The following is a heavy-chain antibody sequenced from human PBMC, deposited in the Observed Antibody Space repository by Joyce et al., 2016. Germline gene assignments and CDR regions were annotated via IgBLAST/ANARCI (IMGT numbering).Heavy chain of an antibody. V-gene: IGHV5-10-1*03. J-gene: IGHJ5*02. CDR2: IDPRDSYT. D-gene: IGHD3-10*02. CDR1: GYSFTSHW. Sequence: EVQLVQSGAEVKKRGETLRISCEGSGYSFTSHWISWVRQMPGKGLEWMGRIDPRDSYTDYSPSFEGHVTISVDKTISAAYLQWSSLRASDTAIYYCARHVTDWFDPWGQGTLVTVSS. CDR3: ARHVTDWFDP.